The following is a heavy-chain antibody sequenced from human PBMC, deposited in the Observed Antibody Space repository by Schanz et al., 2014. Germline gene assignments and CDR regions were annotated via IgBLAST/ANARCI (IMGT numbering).Heavy chain of an antibody. D-gene: IGHD2-8*02. V-gene: IGHV3-23*01. Sequence: EVQLLESGGGLVQPGGSLRLSCEASGFSFGNYGMSWVRQAPGKGLEWVSAISGSGGSTYYADSVKGRFTISRDNFKGALYLQMSSLRAEDTAVYYCAKSLESCPGGRCSRGYFDYWGQGTLVTVSS. CDR3: AKSLESCPGGRCSRGYFDY. CDR1: GFSFGNYG. CDR2: ISGSGGST. J-gene: IGHJ4*02.